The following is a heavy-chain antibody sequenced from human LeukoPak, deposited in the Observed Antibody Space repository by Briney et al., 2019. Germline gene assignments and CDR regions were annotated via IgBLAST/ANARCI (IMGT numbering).Heavy chain of an antibody. CDR1: GGSISSSSYY. Sequence: SETLSLTCTVSGGSISSSSYYWGWIRQPPGKGLEWIGSIYYSGSTYYNPSLKSRVTISVDTSKNQFSLKLSSVTAADTAVYYCARDRDYYDSIGYYYEGGSLDYWGQGTLVTVSS. CDR2: IYYSGST. D-gene: IGHD3-22*01. V-gene: IGHV4-39*07. CDR3: ARDRDYYDSIGYYYEGGSLDY. J-gene: IGHJ4*02.